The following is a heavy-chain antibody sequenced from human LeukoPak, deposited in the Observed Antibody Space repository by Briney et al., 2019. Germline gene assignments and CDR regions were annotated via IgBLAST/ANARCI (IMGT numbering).Heavy chain of an antibody. Sequence: GGSLGLSCAAFGVTLSTYAMSGPGQAPGKGLKWVSGISSSGSGDNTYYADSVKGRFTISRDSSKNTLFLHMNTLSAEDTAIYYCAKDRTVGASYWYFDLWGRGTLVTVSS. CDR1: GVTLSTYA. CDR3: AKDRTVGASYWYFDL. J-gene: IGHJ2*01. V-gene: IGHV3-23*01. CDR2: ISSSGSGDNT. D-gene: IGHD1-26*01.